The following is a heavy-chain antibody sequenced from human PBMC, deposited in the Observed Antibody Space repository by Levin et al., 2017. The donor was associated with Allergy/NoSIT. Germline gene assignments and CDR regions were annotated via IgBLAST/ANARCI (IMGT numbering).Heavy chain of an antibody. J-gene: IGHJ6*02. CDR2: INHSGST. V-gene: IGHV4-34*01. CDR3: ARGNYDSSGYRLWYGMDV. Sequence: GSLRLSCAVYGGSFSGYYWSWIRQPPGKGLEWIGEINHSGSTNYNPSLKSRVTISVDTSKNQFSLKLSSVTAADTAVYYCARGNYDSSGYRLWYGMDVWGQGTTVTVSS. CDR1: GGSFSGYY. D-gene: IGHD3-22*01.